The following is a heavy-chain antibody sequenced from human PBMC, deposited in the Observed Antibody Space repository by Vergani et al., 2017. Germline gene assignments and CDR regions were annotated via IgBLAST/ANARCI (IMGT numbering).Heavy chain of an antibody. Sequence: QVQLQESGPGLVKPSETLSLTCTVSGGSISSYYWSWIRQPPGKGLEWIGYIYYSGSTNYNPYIKSRVTISVDTSKNQFSLKLSSVTAADTAVYYCARDVEMATIGGAFDIWGQGTMVTVSS. D-gene: IGHD5-24*01. CDR2: IYYSGST. CDR1: GGSISSYY. J-gene: IGHJ3*02. CDR3: ARDVEMATIGGAFDI. V-gene: IGHV4-59*01.